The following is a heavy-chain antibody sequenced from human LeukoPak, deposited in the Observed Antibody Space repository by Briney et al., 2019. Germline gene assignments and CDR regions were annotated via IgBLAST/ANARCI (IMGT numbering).Heavy chain of an antibody. D-gene: IGHD3-22*01. V-gene: IGHV4-39*01. CDR2: IYYSGST. CDR3: ARQPSITMIVVVIPGWSDP. Sequence: SETLSLTCTVSGGSISSSSYYWGWIRQPPGKGLEWIGSIYYSGSTYYNPSLKSRVTISVDTSQNQFSLKLSSVTAADTAVYCCARQPSITMIVVVIPGWSDPWGQGTLVTVSS. J-gene: IGHJ5*02. CDR1: GGSISSSSYY.